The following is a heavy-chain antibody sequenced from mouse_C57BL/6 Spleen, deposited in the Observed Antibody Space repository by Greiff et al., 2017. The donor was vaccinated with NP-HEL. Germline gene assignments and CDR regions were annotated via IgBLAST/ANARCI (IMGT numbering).Heavy chain of an antibody. J-gene: IGHJ2*01. CDR1: GYAFSSSW. CDR2: IYPGDGDT. Sequence: QVQLQQSGPELVKPGASVKISCKASGYAFSSSWMNWVKQRPGKGLEWIGRIYPGDGDTNYNGKFKGKATLTADKSSSTAYMQLSSLTSEDAAVYFCARSGTTVYVDSWGQGTTLTVSS. D-gene: IGHD1-1*01. CDR3: ARSGTTVYVDS. V-gene: IGHV1-82*01.